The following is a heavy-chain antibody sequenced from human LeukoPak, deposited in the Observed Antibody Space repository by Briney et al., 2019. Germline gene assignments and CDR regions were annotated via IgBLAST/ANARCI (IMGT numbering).Heavy chain of an antibody. CDR2: IYYSGST. D-gene: IGHD4-17*01. V-gene: IGHV4-59*08. CDR1: GGSISSHF. Sequence: SETLSLTCTVSGGSISSHFWSWIRQPPGKGLEWIAYIYYSGSTDYNPSLKSRVTISVYTSKNQFSLKLSSVTAADTAVYYCARQTMTTADAFDIWGQGTMVTVSS. J-gene: IGHJ3*02. CDR3: ARQTMTTADAFDI.